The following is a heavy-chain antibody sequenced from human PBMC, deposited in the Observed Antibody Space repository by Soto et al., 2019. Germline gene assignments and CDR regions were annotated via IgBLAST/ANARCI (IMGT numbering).Heavy chain of an antibody. CDR2: IIPIFGTA. J-gene: IGHJ6*02. CDR1: GGTFSSYA. V-gene: IGHV1-69*13. D-gene: IGHD2-2*01. Sequence: ASVKVSCKASGGTFSSYAISWVRQAPGQGLEWMGGIIPIFGTANYAQKFQGRVTITADESTSTAYMELSSLRSEDTAGYYCARSRPFFISNSCYGTPSDYYGMDVWGQGTTVPGSS. CDR3: ARSRPFFISNSCYGTPSDYYGMDV.